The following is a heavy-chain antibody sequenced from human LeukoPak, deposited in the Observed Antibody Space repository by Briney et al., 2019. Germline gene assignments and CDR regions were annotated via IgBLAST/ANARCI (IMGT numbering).Heavy chain of an antibody. D-gene: IGHD1-26*01. Sequence: GGSLRLSCAASGFTFSSYAMSWVRQAPGKGLEWVSAISGSGGSTYYADSVKGRFTISRDNSKNTLYLQMNSLRAEDTAVYYCAKAKWELLFRERYYLDYWGQGTLVTVSS. CDR3: AKAKWELLFRERYYLDY. V-gene: IGHV3-23*01. CDR1: GFTFSSYA. J-gene: IGHJ4*02. CDR2: ISGSGGST.